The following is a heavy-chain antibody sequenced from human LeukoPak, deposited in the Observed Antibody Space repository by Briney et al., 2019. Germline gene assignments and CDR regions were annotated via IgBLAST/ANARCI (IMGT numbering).Heavy chain of an antibody. CDR3: AVGSWSSGSDGDY. Sequence: ASVKVSCKASGYTFTSYDINWVRQATGQGLEWMGWMNPNSGNTGYAQKFQGRVTMTRNTSISTAYMELSSLRSEDTAVYDCAVGSWSSGSDGDYWGQGTLVTVSS. J-gene: IGHJ4*02. CDR2: MNPNSGNT. CDR1: GYTFTSYD. D-gene: IGHD1-26*01. V-gene: IGHV1-8*01.